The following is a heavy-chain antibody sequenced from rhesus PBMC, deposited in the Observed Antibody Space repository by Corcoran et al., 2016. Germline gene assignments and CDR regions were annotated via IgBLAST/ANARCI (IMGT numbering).Heavy chain of an antibody. CDR2: IYGISGST. V-gene: IGHV4-127*01. Sequence: QVQLQESGPGVVKPSETLSLTCAVSGYSISSGYDWSWIRQPPGKGLEWIGYIYGISGSTNYNPSLKNRVTISKDTSTNQFSLKLSSVTAADTAVYYCARDRAGSAGNFDYWGQGVLVTVSS. CDR1: GYSISSGYD. D-gene: IGHD1-1*01. J-gene: IGHJ4*01. CDR3: ARDRAGSAGNFDY.